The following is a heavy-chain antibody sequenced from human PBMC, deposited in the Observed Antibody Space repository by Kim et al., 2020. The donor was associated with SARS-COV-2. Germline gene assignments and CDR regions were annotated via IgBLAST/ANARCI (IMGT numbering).Heavy chain of an antibody. D-gene: IGHD3-16*02. V-gene: IGHV4-61*01. J-gene: IGHJ4*02. CDR2: TYYSGST. Sequence: SETLSLTCTVSGGSLSSGSYYWSWIRQPPGKALEWIGYTYYSGSTNYNPSLKSRVTISVDTSKNQFSLKLTPVTPADTAVYYCADYDYIWGSYRYWGQGT. CDR1: GGSLSSGSYY. CDR3: ADYDYIWGSYRY.